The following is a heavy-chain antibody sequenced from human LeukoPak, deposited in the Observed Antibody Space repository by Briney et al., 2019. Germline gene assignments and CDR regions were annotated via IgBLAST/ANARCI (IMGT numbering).Heavy chain of an antibody. CDR2: IKHKAHSYTT. CDR1: GFTVSSTY. J-gene: IGHJ4*02. Sequence: GGSLRLSCAASGFTVSSTYMSWVRQAPGKGLEWVGRIKHKAHSYTTEYAASVKDRFTISRDDSKSSLYLQMNSLKIEDTAVYYCAQFAKGGWGQGTLVTVSS. V-gene: IGHV3-72*01. D-gene: IGHD3-16*01. CDR3: AQFAKGG.